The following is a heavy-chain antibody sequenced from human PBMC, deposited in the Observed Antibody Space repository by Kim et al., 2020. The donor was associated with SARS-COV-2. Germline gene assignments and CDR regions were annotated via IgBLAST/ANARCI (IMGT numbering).Heavy chain of an antibody. V-gene: IGHV4-34*01. Sequence: SETLSLTCAVYGGSFSGYYWSWIRQPPGKGLEWIGEINHSGSTNYNPSLKSRVTISVDTSKNQFSLKLSSVTAADTAVYYCARGHGDFWSGYYIGMPNYYYMDGWGQGTTVTVSS. CDR1: GGSFSGYY. D-gene: IGHD3-3*01. J-gene: IGHJ6*03. CDR3: ARGHGDFWSGYYIGMPNYYYMDG. CDR2: INHSGST.